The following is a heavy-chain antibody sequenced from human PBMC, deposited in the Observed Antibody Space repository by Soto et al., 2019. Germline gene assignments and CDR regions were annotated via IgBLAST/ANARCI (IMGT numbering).Heavy chain of an antibody. CDR3: IQSRCGGDCLQSYASYYYYGMDV. V-gene: IGHV2-5*02. J-gene: IGHJ6*02. D-gene: IGHD2-21*02. CDR1: AFSLSTGGVG. Sequence: QITLKESGPTLVKPTQTLTLTCTFSAFSLSTGGVGVGWIRQPPGKALEWLALIYWDDDKRYSPSLRSRLTIPKDTSKPQLVLTMTNMDPVDTATYYCIQSRCGGDCLQSYASYYYYGMDVWGQGTTVTVSS. CDR2: IYWDDDK.